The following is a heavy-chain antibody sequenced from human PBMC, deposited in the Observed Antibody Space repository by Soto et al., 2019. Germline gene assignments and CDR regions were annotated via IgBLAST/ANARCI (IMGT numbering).Heavy chain of an antibody. CDR3: ARGPWQWLVLDNLYFDY. Sequence: SETLSLTCTVSGGSISSYYWSWIRQPPGKGLEWIGYIYYSGSTNYNPSLKSRVTISVDTSKNQFSLKLSSVTAADTAVYYCARGPWQWLVLDNLYFDYWGQGTLVTVSS. J-gene: IGHJ4*02. CDR2: IYYSGST. CDR1: GGSISSYY. D-gene: IGHD6-19*01. V-gene: IGHV4-59*01.